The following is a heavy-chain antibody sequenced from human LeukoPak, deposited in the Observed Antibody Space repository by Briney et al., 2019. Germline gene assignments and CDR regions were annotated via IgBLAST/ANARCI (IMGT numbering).Heavy chain of an antibody. J-gene: IGHJ4*02. Sequence: GASVKVSCKASGYTFTGYYMHWVRQAPGQGLEWMGWINPNSGGTNYAQRFQGRVTMTRDTSISTAYMELSRLRSDDTAVYYCARVPRVVVVAAAHFDYWGQGTLVTVSS. CDR3: ARVPRVVVVAAAHFDY. V-gene: IGHV1-2*02. CDR1: GYTFTGYY. D-gene: IGHD2-15*01. CDR2: INPNSGGT.